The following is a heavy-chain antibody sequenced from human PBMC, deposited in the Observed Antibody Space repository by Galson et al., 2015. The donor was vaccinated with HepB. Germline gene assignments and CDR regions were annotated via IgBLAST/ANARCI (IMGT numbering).Heavy chain of an antibody. D-gene: IGHD5-12*01. V-gene: IGHV3-33*06. CDR2: IWYDGSNK. Sequence: SLRLSCAASGFTFSSYGMHWVRQAPGKGLEWVAVIWYDGSNKYYADSVKGRFTISRDNSKNTLYLQMNSLRAEDTAVYYCAKVRKSKWLPAKGFDAFDIWGQGTMVTVSS. CDR1: GFTFSSYG. J-gene: IGHJ3*02. CDR3: AKVRKSKWLPAKGFDAFDI.